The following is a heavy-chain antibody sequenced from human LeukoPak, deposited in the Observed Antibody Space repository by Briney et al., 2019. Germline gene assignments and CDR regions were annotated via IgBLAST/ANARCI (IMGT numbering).Heavy chain of an antibody. CDR3: AKDRVEQWLAYYFVY. D-gene: IGHD6-19*01. Sequence: PGGSLRLSCAASGFTFSSYGMHWVRQAPGKGLEWVAAISYDGNNKYYADSVKGRLTISRDNSKNTLYVQMNSLRAEDTAVYYCAKDRVEQWLAYYFVYWGQGTLVTVSS. V-gene: IGHV3-30*18. CDR2: ISYDGNNK. J-gene: IGHJ4*02. CDR1: GFTFSSYG.